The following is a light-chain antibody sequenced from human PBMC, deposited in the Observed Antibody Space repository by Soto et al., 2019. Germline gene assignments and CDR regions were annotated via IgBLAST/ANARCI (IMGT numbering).Light chain of an antibody. J-gene: IGLJ2*01. Sequence: QSVLTQPPSVSGAPGQRVTISCTGSSSNIGAGYDVHWYQQLPGTAPKLLIYGNSNRPSGVPDRFSGSKSGTSASLAITWLQAEDEADYYCQYYDSSLSGVVFGGGTKLTVL. CDR1: SSNIGAGYD. CDR2: GNS. V-gene: IGLV1-40*01. CDR3: QYYDSSLSGVV.